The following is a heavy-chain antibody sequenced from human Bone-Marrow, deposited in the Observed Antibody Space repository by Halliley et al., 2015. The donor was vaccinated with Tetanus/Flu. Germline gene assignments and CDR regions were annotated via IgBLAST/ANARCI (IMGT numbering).Heavy chain of an antibody. D-gene: IGHD1-26*01. CDR2: ITSSSSYM. CDR1: GFTFGSYS. Sequence: SLRLSCEASGFTFGSYSMNWVRQAPGKGLEWISSITSSSSYMYYADSVKGRFTISRDNAKDSVHLHMNSLRAEDTAVYYCTREGIGVGAVYYGMDVWGQGTTVTVS. V-gene: IGHV3-21*01. J-gene: IGHJ6*02. CDR3: TREGIGVGAVYYGMDV.